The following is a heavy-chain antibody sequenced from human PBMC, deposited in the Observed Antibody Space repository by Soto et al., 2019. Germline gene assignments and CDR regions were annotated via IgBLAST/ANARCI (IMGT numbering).Heavy chain of an antibody. CDR2: ISSRSDI. J-gene: IGHJ6*02. D-gene: IGHD2-2*02. CDR1: GFTFSNFS. CDR3: AREYTAWPLAYGLDV. V-gene: IGHV3-21*01. Sequence: SGGSLRLSCVGSGFTFSNFSINWVRQAPGKGLEWVSSISSRSDIYYADSVKGRFTISRDNAKNSVSLQMNSLRAEDTAVYYCAREYTAWPLAYGLDVWGQGTTVTVPS.